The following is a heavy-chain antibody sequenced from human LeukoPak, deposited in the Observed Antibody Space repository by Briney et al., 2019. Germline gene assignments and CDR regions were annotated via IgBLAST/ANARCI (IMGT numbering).Heavy chain of an antibody. J-gene: IGHJ5*02. CDR2: ISSSGSTI. V-gene: IGHV3-11*01. D-gene: IGHD3-22*01. CDR1: GFTFSDYY. CDR3: ARDGYDYYDSSGYPGGNWFDP. Sequence: PGGSLRLSCAASGFTFSDYYMSWIRQAPGKGLEWVSYISSSGSTIYYADSVKGRFTISRDNAKNSLYLQMNSLRAEDTAVYYCARDGYDYYDSSGYPGGNWFDPWGQGTLVTVSS.